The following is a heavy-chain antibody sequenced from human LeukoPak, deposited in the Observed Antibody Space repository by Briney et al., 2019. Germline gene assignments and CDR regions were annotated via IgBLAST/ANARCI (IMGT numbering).Heavy chain of an antibody. CDR3: ARSMSDNQSA. V-gene: IGHV3-53*01. Sequence: GGSLRLSCAASGFTVSSNYMSWVRQDPGKGLEWVSVIFSDDSTHYADSVKGRFTISKDNSKNTVYLQMDSLRAEDTAVYYCARSMSDNQSAWGQGTLVTVSS. D-gene: IGHD1-14*01. CDR1: GFTVSSNY. J-gene: IGHJ5*02. CDR2: IFSDDST.